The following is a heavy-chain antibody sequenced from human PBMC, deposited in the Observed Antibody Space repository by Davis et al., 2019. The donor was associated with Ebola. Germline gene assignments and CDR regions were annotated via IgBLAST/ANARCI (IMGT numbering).Heavy chain of an antibody. CDR3: ARGASNYVLNY. V-gene: IGHV1-58*01. J-gene: IGHJ4*02. D-gene: IGHD4-11*01. CDR1: GFTFTSSA. Sequence: SVKVSCKASGFTFTSSAVQWVRQARGQRLEWIGWIVVGSGNTNYAQKFQGRVTITRDTSASTAYMELSSLRSEDTAVYYCARGASNYVLNYWGQGTLVTVSS. CDR2: IVVGSGNT.